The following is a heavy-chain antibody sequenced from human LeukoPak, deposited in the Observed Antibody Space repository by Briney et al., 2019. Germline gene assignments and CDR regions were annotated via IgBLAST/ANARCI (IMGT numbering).Heavy chain of an antibody. V-gene: IGHV3-30*18. CDR2: ISNEGSNQ. Sequence: GGSLRLSCAASGFTFSSYGMHWVRQAPGKGLEWVAVISNEGSNQYYADSVKGRFTISRDNSKNTLYLQMNSLRAEDTAVYYCAKDSLKYCSSTSCFNWFDPWGQGTLVTVSS. J-gene: IGHJ5*02. CDR1: GFTFSSYG. D-gene: IGHD2-2*01. CDR3: AKDSLKYCSSTSCFNWFDP.